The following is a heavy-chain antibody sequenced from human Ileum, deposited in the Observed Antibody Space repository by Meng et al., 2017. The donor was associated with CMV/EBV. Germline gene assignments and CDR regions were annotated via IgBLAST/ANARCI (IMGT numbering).Heavy chain of an antibody. D-gene: IGHD3-10*01. Sequence: GESLKISCAASGFTFSNYSMSWVRQAPGKGLEWVSGISGSGVSKNYADSVKGRFTISRDKSKNMLYLQMNSLRAEDTAVYYCARSSRKTGPYFDYWGQGTLVTVSS. V-gene: IGHV3-23*01. CDR1: GFTFSNYS. J-gene: IGHJ4*02. CDR2: ISGSGVSK. CDR3: ARSSRKTGPYFDY.